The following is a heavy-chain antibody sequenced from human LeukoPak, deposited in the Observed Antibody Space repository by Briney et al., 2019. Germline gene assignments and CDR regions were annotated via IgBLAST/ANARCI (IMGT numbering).Heavy chain of an antibody. CDR1: GGSISSYY. CDR3: ARHAGYSSGWYNSYFDY. Sequence: PSETLSLTCTVSGGSISSYYWSWIRQPPGKGLEWIGYIYYSGSTNYNPSLKSRVTISVDTSKNQFSLKLSSVTAADTAVHYCARHAGYSSGWYNSYFDYWGQGTLVTVSS. D-gene: IGHD6-19*01. CDR2: IYYSGST. V-gene: IGHV4-59*08. J-gene: IGHJ4*02.